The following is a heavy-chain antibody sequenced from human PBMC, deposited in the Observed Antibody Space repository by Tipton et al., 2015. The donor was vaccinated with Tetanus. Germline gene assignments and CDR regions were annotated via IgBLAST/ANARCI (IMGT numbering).Heavy chain of an antibody. CDR3: ARHQSGYFTPFDY. V-gene: IGHV4-39*01. D-gene: IGHD3-3*01. CDR2: IYESGDT. J-gene: IGHJ4*02. CDR1: GDSIRGGTFY. Sequence: TLSLTCTVSGDSIRGGTFYWGWIRQPPGKGLEWIGSIYESGDTYYIPSLKSRVTISVDTSTNQFSLTLNSMAAADTGVYYCARHQSGYFTPFDYWGQGKLVTVSS.